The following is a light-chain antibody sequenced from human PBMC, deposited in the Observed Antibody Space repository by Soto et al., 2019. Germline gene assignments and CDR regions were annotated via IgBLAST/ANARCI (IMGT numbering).Light chain of an antibody. CDR1: SSNIGSNT. Sequence: QTVVTQPPSASGTPGQRVTISCSGSSSNIGSNTVNWYQHLPGTAPKLLIYSNNQRPSGVPDRFSGSKSGTSASLAISGLQSEDEADYYCAAWDDRLNGYVFGTGTKVTVL. V-gene: IGLV1-44*01. J-gene: IGLJ1*01. CDR3: AAWDDRLNGYV. CDR2: SNN.